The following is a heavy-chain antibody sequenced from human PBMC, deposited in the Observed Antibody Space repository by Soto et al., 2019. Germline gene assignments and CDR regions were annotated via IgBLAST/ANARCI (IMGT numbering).Heavy chain of an antibody. CDR1: GYSFSSYW. V-gene: IGHV5-51*01. J-gene: IGHJ4*02. Sequence: GESLKISCKGSGYSFSSYWIAWVRHTPGKGLEWMGIISPGDSDARYSPSFQGQVTISADKSSNTAYVQWSSLKASDTAVYYCAKSAPSSSSGYQYYFDYWGQRTLVTVSS. D-gene: IGHD3-22*01. CDR2: ISPGDSDA. CDR3: AKSAPSSSSGYQYYFDY.